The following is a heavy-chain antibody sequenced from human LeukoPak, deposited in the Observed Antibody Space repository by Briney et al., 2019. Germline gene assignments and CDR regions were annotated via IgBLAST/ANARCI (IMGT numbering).Heavy chain of an antibody. CDR3: ARAMVRGLITAAFDY. CDR2: IYSSGST. Sequence: LRPSCAASGFSFSDYYWSWIRHPPGKGLEWIGYIYSSGSTSYNPSLKSRVTISVDTSKNQFSLKLSSVTAADTAVYYCARAMVRGLITAAFDYWGQGTLVTVSS. J-gene: IGHJ4*02. V-gene: IGHV4-59*01. D-gene: IGHD3-10*01. CDR1: GFSFSDYY.